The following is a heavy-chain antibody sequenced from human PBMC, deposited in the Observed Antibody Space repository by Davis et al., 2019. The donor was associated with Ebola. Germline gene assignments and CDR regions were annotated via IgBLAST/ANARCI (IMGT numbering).Heavy chain of an antibody. CDR2: ISWNSGSI. CDR1: GFTFDDYA. J-gene: IGHJ4*02. D-gene: IGHD3-10*01. V-gene: IGHV3-9*01. Sequence: PGGSLRLSCAASGFTFDDYAMHWVRQAPGKGLEWVSGISWNSGSIGYADSVKGRFTISRDNAKNSLYLQMNSLRAEDTALYYCAKDKGAMVRGSGIDYWGQGTLVTVSS. CDR3: AKDKGAMVRGSGIDY.